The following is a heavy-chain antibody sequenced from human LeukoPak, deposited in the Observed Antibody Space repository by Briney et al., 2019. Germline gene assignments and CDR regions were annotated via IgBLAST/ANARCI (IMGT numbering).Heavy chain of an antibody. CDR2: ISAYNGNT. CDR1: GYTFTSYG. J-gene: IGHJ4*02. CDR3: PREQFPYSSGWYYFDY. V-gene: IGHV1-18*01. D-gene: IGHD6-19*01. Sequence: GASVKVSCKASGYTFTSYGISWVRQAPGQGLEWVGWISAYNGNTNYAQKLQGRVTMTTYTSTSTAYMELRSLRSDDTAVYYCPREQFPYSSGWYYFDYWGQGTLVTVSS.